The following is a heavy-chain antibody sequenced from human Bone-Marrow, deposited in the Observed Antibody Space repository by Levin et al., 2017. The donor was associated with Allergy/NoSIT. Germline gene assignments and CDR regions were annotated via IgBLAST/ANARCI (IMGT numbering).Heavy chain of an antibody. Sequence: QPGGSLRLSCAASGFTFRTCDMHWVRQAPGKGLEWVAVVSFDGKITYYRDSVKGRFTISRDNSKNTMYLQMNSLRTEDTAVYYCARDIRGGHYYFDYWGLGTLVAVSS. D-gene: IGHD4-23*01. CDR1: GFTFRTCD. CDR2: VSFDGKIT. CDR3: ARDIRGGHYYFDY. J-gene: IGHJ4*02. V-gene: IGHV3-30*03.